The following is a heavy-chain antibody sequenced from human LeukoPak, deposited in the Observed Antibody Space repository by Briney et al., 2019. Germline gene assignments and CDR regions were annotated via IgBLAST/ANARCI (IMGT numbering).Heavy chain of an antibody. CDR1: GFIFSGYW. J-gene: IGHJ4*02. D-gene: IGHD2-2*01. CDR2: ISGSGGST. CDR3: AKHCSSTTCYGALDY. Sequence: GGSLRLSCTASGFIFSGYWMGWVRQAPGKWLEWVSAISGSGGSTYNADSVKGRITISRDNSKNTLYLQMNSLRAEDTAVYYCAKHCSSTTCYGALDYWGQGTLVTVSS. V-gene: IGHV3-23*01.